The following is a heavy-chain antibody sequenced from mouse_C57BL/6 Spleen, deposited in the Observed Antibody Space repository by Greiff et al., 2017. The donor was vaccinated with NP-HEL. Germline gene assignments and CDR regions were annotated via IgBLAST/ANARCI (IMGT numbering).Heavy chain of an antibody. CDR2: ISNLAYSI. Sequence: EVQRVESGGGLVQPGGSLKLSCAASGFTFSDYGMAWVRQAPRKGPEWVAFISNLAYSIYYADTVTGRFTISIENAKNTLYLEMSSLRSEDTAMYYCARRYGSSHYYAMGYWGQGTSVTVSS. CDR3: ARRYGSSHYYAMGY. D-gene: IGHD1-1*01. V-gene: IGHV5-15*01. J-gene: IGHJ4*01. CDR1: GFTFSDYG.